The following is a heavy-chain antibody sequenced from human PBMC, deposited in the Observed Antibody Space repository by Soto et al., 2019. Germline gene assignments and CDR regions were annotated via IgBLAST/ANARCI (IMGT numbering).Heavy chain of an antibody. Sequence: ASVKVSCKASGYTFTSYDINWVRQATGQGLEWMGWMNPNSGNTGYAQKFQGRVTMTRNTSIGTAYMELSSLRSEDTAVYYCARERSAAGTGWFDPWGQGTLVTVSS. D-gene: IGHD6-13*01. CDR1: GYTFTSYD. V-gene: IGHV1-8*01. CDR2: MNPNSGNT. CDR3: ARERSAAGTGWFDP. J-gene: IGHJ5*02.